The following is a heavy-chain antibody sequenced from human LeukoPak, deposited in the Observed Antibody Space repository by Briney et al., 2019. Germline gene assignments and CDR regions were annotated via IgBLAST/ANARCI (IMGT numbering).Heavy chain of an antibody. CDR3: GRGPPYYYYMDV. J-gene: IGHJ6*03. CDR1: GYTFTGYY. Sequence: ASVKVSCKASGYTFTGYYMHWVRQAPGQGLEWMGGIIPIFGTANYAQKFQGRVTITADKSTSTAYMELSSLRSEDTAVYYCGRGPPYYYYMDVWGKGTTVTVSS. CDR2: IIPIFGTA. V-gene: IGHV1-69*06.